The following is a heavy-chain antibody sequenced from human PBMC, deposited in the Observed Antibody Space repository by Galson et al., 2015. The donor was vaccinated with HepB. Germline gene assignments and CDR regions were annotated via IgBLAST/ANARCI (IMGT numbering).Heavy chain of an antibody. CDR1: GYTFTAFW. CDR2: IDPSDSYT. Sequence: QSGAEVKKPGESLRISCKASGYTFTAFWITWVRQIPGKGLEWMGRIDPSDSYTDYSPSFRGHVTFSADKSITTAYLQWSSLKASDTAMYYCASRHSYFRSGTLYNVSDSWGQGTLVTVSS. J-gene: IGHJ4*02. V-gene: IGHV5-10-1*01. D-gene: IGHD3-10*01. CDR3: ASRHSYFRSGTLYNVSDS.